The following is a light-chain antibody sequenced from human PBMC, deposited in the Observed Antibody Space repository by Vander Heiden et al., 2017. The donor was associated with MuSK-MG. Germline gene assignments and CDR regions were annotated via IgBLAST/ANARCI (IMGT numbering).Light chain of an antibody. CDR2: DVS. J-gene: IGLJ3*02. CDR1: SSDVGGYNY. CDR3: SSYTSSTRV. V-gene: IGLV2-14*01. Sequence: QSALTQPASVSGVPGQSITISCTGTSSDVGGYNYVSWYQQHPGKAPKLMIYDVSNRPSGVSNRFSGSKSGNTASLTISGLQAEDEADYYCSSYTSSTRVFGGGTKLTVL.